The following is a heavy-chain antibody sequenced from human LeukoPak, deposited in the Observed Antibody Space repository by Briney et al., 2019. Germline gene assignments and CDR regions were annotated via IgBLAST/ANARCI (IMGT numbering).Heavy chain of an antibody. D-gene: IGHD3-3*01. CDR2: ISRNSGSI. Sequence: GGSLRLSCAASGFTFSSYAMHWVRQAPGKGLEWVSGISRNSGSIGYADSVKGRFTISRDNAKNSLYLQMNSLRAEDMALYYCAKNFYDFWNGYSTTLTGAFDIWGQGTMVTVSS. CDR1: GFTFSSYA. J-gene: IGHJ3*02. V-gene: IGHV3-9*03. CDR3: AKNFYDFWNGYSTTLTGAFDI.